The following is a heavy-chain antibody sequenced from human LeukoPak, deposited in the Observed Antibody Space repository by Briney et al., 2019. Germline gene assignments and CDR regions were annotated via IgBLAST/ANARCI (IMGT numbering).Heavy chain of an antibody. CDR2: ISGSGGST. D-gene: IGHD2-21*02. CDR3: AKGDFRDYYYGMDV. Sequence: GGSLRLSCAASGFTFSSYAMSWVRQAPGKGLEWVSAISGSGGSTYYADSVKGRFTISRDNSKNTLYLQTNSLRAEDTAVYYCAKGDFRDYYYGMDVWGQGTTVTVSS. CDR1: GFTFSSYA. V-gene: IGHV3-23*01. J-gene: IGHJ6*02.